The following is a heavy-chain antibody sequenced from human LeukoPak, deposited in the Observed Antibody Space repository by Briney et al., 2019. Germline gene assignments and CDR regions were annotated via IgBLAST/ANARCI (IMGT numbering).Heavy chain of an antibody. V-gene: IGHV4-61*02. J-gene: IGHJ5*02. Sequence: SETLSLTCTVSGGSISRGTYYWRWIRQPAGEGLEWIGRIYTSGSTNYNPSLKSRVTISVDTSKNRFSLRLSSVTAADTAVYYCARDRSGSSSFDPWGQGTLVTVSS. D-gene: IGHD6-19*01. CDR1: GGSISRGTYY. CDR2: IYTSGST. CDR3: ARDRSGSSSFDP.